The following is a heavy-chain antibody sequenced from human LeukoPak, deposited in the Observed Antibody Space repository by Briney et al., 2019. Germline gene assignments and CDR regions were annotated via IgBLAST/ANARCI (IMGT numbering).Heavy chain of an antibody. J-gene: IGHJ4*02. CDR2: ISSSSSYT. CDR3: ARDREYYYDSSGYYYQDY. CDR1: GFTFSDYY. Sequence: GGSLRLSCAASGFTFSDYYMSWIRQAPGKGLEWVSHISSSSSYTNYADSVKGQFTISRDNAKNSLYLQMNSLRAEDTAVYYCARDREYYYDSSGYYYQDYWGQGTLVTVSS. D-gene: IGHD3-22*01. V-gene: IGHV3-11*06.